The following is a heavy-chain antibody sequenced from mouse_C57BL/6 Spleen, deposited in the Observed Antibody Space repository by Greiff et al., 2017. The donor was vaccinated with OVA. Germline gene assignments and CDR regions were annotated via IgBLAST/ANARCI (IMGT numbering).Heavy chain of an antibody. D-gene: IGHD1-1*01. Sequence: EVNVVESGGGLVKPGGSLKLSCAASGFTFSDYGMHWVRQAPEKGLEWVAYISSGSSTIYYADTVKGRFTISRDNAKNTLFLQMTSLRSEDTAMYYCARAGSSDYYAMDYWGQGTSVTVSS. J-gene: IGHJ4*01. V-gene: IGHV5-17*01. CDR3: ARAGSSDYYAMDY. CDR2: ISSGSSTI. CDR1: GFTFSDYG.